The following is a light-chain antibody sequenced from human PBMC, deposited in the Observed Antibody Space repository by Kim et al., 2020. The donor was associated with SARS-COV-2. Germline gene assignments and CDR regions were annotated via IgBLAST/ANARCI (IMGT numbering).Light chain of an antibody. V-gene: IGKV3-20*01. CDR1: QSVTSNY. J-gene: IGKJ1*01. CDR3: QQYGNSQET. CDR2: GAS. Sequence: PGERATLSCRASQSVTSNYLAWYQQRPGQAPSLLIYGASSRATGVPDRFSGSGSGTDFTLTISRLEPEDFAVYYCQQYGNSQETFGQGTKV.